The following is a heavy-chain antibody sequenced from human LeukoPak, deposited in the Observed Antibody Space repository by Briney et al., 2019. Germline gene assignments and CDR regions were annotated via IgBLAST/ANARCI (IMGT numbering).Heavy chain of an antibody. CDR3: SNGIYDRSY. D-gene: IGHD2/OR15-2a*01. Sequence: GGSLGLSCVASGFTFTTYWMAWVRQAPGKGLEWVANIKQDGSEEYYADSVRGRFTISRDNAKNSLYLLMNSLRAEDTAVYYCSNGIYDRSYWGQGTLVTVSS. J-gene: IGHJ4*02. CDR2: IKQDGSEE. V-gene: IGHV3-7*01. CDR1: GFTFTTYW.